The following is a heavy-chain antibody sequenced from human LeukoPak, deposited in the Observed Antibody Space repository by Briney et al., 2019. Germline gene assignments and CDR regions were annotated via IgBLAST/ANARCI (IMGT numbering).Heavy chain of an antibody. CDR1: GYTFTGYY. CDR2: INPNSGGT. D-gene: IGHD2-15*01. V-gene: IGHV1-2*02. Sequence: ASVKVSCKASGYTFTGYYMHWVRQAPGQGLEWMGWINPNSGGTNYAQKFQGRVTMTRDTSISTAYMELSRLRSDDTAVYYRARVEYCSGGSCYRIGGIDYWGQGTLVTVSS. CDR3: ARVEYCSGGSCYRIGGIDY. J-gene: IGHJ4*02.